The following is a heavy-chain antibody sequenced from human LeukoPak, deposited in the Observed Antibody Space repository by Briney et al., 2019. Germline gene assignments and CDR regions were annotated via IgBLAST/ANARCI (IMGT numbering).Heavy chain of an antibody. Sequence: PSETLSLTCAVYGGSFSGYYWSWIRQPPGKGLEWIGEINHSGSTNYNPSLKSRVTISVDTSKNQFSLKLSSVTAADTAVYYCARWKWLRYYYYYGMDVWGQGTTVTVSS. J-gene: IGHJ6*02. CDR3: ARWKWLRYYYYYGMDV. CDR1: GGSFSGYY. D-gene: IGHD5-12*01. CDR2: INHSGST. V-gene: IGHV4-34*01.